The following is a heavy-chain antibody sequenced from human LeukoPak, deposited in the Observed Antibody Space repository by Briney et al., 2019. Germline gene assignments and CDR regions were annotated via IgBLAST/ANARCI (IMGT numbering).Heavy chain of an antibody. Sequence: GGSLRLSCAASGFTFSSYTMNWVRQAPGKGLEWVSSISSSSSYIYYADSLKGRFTISRDNAKNSLYLQMSSLRAEDTAVYYCATLTIFGATDYYYYGMDVWGQGTTVTFSS. V-gene: IGHV3-21*04. J-gene: IGHJ6*02. CDR2: ISSSSSYI. D-gene: IGHD3-3*01. CDR3: ATLTIFGATDYYYYGMDV. CDR1: GFTFSSYT.